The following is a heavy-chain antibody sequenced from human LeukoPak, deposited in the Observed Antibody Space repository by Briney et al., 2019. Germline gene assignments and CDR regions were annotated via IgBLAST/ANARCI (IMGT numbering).Heavy chain of an antibody. CDR2: ISGSGGST. V-gene: IGHV3-23*01. Sequence: GGSLRLSCAASGFTFSSYSMNWVRQAPGKGLEWVSAISGSGGSTYYADSVKGRFTISRDNSKNTLYLQMNSLRAEDTAVYYCAKGSYGDYVDYWGQGTLVTVSS. J-gene: IGHJ4*02. CDR3: AKGSYGDYVDY. D-gene: IGHD4-17*01. CDR1: GFTFSSYS.